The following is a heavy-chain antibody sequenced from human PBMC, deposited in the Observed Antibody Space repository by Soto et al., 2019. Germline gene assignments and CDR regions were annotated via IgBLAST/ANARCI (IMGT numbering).Heavy chain of an antibody. J-gene: IGHJ6*02. CDR1: GYTFTSYG. V-gene: IGHV1-18*04. CDR2: ISAYNGNT. Sequence: QVQLVQSGAEVKKPGASVKVSCKASGYTFTSYGISWVRQAPGQGLEWMGWISAYNGNTNYAQKLQGRVTMTTDTSTSTAYMELRSLRSDDTAVYYCERDPNSSSWPILYYSYYGMDVWGQGTTVTVSS. CDR3: ERDPNSSSWPILYYSYYGMDV. D-gene: IGHD6-13*01.